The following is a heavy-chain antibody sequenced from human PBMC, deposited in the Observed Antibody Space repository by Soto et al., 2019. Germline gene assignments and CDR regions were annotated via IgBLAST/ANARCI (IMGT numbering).Heavy chain of an antibody. V-gene: IGHV3-23*01. CDR3: AKDDSSGWYRSFDY. Sequence: EVHLLESGGGLVQPGGSLRLSCAASGFAFSGYPMSWVRQTPGKGLEWVSGIDASTGRTYFADSVEGRFTISRDNSKNTLYLQMNSLRVADTAIYYCAKDDSSGWYRSFDYWGQGTLVTVSS. D-gene: IGHD6-19*01. CDR1: GFAFSGYP. J-gene: IGHJ4*02. CDR2: IDASTGRT.